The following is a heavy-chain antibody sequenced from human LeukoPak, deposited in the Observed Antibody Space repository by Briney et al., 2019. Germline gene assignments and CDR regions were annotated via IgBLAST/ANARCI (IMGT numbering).Heavy chain of an antibody. CDR2: IKQDGSEK. CDR1: GFTFSSYW. CDR3: ARDWARTGYCSSANCPDAFDL. V-gene: IGHV3-7*01. J-gene: IGHJ3*01. D-gene: IGHD2-2*01. Sequence: GGSLRLSCAASGFTFSSYWMSWVRQAPGKGLEWVANIKQDGSEKYYADSVRGRFTISRDNARNSVYLQMDSLRAEDTAVYFCARDWARTGYCSSANCPDAFDLWGQGTMVTVSS.